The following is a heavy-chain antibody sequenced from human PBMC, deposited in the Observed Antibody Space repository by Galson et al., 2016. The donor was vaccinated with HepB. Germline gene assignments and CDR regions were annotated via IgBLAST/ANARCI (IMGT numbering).Heavy chain of an antibody. CDR2: ISGSGGNT. CDR1: GFTFSTYA. CDR3: AKARSVHLLLFDS. J-gene: IGHJ4*02. V-gene: IGHV3-23*01. D-gene: IGHD2-15*01. Sequence: SLRLSCAASGFTFSTYAMSWVRQAPGKGLEWASGISGSGGNTYYADSVKGRFTISRDNSKKTLYLQMNGLRAEDTAVYFCAKARSVHLLLFDSWGQGNLVTVSS.